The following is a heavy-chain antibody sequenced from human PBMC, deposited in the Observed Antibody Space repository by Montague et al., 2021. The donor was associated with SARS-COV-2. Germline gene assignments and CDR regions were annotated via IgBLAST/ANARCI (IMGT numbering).Heavy chain of an antibody. Sequence: SVKVSCKASGYTFTSYGISWVRQAPGQGLEWMGWISAYNGNTNYAQKLQGRVTMTTDTSTSTAYMELRSLRSDDTAVYYCARDDYYGSGSPLSDYGMDVWGKGTTVTVSS. D-gene: IGHD3-10*01. CDR3: ARDDYYGSGSPLSDYGMDV. V-gene: IGHV1-18*01. CDR2: ISAYNGNT. CDR1: GYTFTSYG. J-gene: IGHJ6*04.